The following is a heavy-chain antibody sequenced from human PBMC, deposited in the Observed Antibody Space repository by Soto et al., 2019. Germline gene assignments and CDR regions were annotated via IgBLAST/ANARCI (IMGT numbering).Heavy chain of an antibody. J-gene: IGHJ4*02. D-gene: IGHD2-2*02. V-gene: IGHV4-30-4*01. Sequence: PSETLSLTCTVSGGSISIGDYYLSWIGQPPGKGLEWIGYIYYSGSTYYNPSLKSRVTISVDTSKKQFSLKLSSVTDAETAVYYSARTLGYCSSPSGYIFDYWGQGTLVTVSS. CDR2: IYYSGST. CDR3: ARTLGYCSSPSGYIFDY. CDR1: GGSISIGDYY.